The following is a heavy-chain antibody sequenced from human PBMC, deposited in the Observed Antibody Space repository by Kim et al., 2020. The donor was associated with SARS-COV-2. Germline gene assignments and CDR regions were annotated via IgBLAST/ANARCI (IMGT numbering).Heavy chain of an antibody. J-gene: IGHJ2*01. CDR3: ARDSVGSTIARYFDL. Sequence: SVKVSCRASGGTFSRNDISWVRQAPGQGLEWLGRSIPMFGTANYAQKFQDRITLTADEYRTTAYMELSSLRSDDTAVYYCARDSVGSTIARYFDLWGSGTVVTVSS. CDR1: GGTFSRND. CDR2: SIPMFGTA. D-gene: IGHD1-26*01. V-gene: IGHV1-69*13.